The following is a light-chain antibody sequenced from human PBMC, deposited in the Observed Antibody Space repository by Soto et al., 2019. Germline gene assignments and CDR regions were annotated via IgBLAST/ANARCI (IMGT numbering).Light chain of an antibody. Sequence: QSVLTQPPSASGTPGQRVTISCSGSSSNIGRSTVNWYQQLPGTAPKLLIYNNNQRPSGVPDRFSGSKSGTSASLAISGLQSEDETDYYCAAWDDSLIGWVFGGGTKLTVL. CDR2: NNN. J-gene: IGLJ3*02. V-gene: IGLV1-44*01. CDR3: AAWDDSLIGWV. CDR1: SSNIGRST.